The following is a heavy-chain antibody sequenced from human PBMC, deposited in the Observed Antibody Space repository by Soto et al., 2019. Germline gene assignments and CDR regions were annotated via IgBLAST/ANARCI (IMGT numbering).Heavy chain of an antibody. Sequence: GGSLRLSCAASGFTVSSNYMSWVRQAPGKGLEWVSVIYSGGSTYYADSVKGRFTISRDNSKNTLYLQMNSLRAEDTAVYYCARFSYTVTPHNWFDPRGQGTLVTVSS. CDR2: IYSGGST. CDR3: ARFSYTVTPHNWFDP. CDR1: GFTVSSNY. J-gene: IGHJ5*02. V-gene: IGHV3-53*01. D-gene: IGHD4-17*01.